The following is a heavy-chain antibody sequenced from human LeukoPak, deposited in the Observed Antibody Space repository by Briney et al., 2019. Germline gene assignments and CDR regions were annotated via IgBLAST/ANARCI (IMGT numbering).Heavy chain of an antibody. Sequence: SETLSLTCTVSGDSISGYYWSWIRQPPGKGLEWIAFIYYSGSTNYNPSLKSRVTISVDTSKNQFSLKLNSGTAADRHVYYCARHYCSGGSCYYFDYWGQGTLVTVSS. CDR1: GDSISGYY. CDR3: ARHYCSGGSCYYFDY. D-gene: IGHD2-15*01. J-gene: IGHJ4*02. V-gene: IGHV4-59*08. CDR2: IYYSGST.